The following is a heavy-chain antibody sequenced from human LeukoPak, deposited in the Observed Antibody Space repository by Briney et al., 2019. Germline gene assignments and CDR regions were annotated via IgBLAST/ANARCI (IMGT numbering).Heavy chain of an antibody. CDR1: GYRFTSYW. D-gene: IGHD3-3*01. CDR2: IYPGDSDT. CDR3: ARRGGTYYDFWSGYYSDNWFDP. J-gene: IGHJ5*02. V-gene: IGHV5-51*01. Sequence: GESLQISCKGSGYRFTSYWIGWVRPMPGKGLEWMGIIYPGDSDTRYSPSFQGQVTISADKSISTAYLQWSRLKASDTAMYYCARRGGTYYDFWSGYYSDNWFDPWGQGTLGTVSS.